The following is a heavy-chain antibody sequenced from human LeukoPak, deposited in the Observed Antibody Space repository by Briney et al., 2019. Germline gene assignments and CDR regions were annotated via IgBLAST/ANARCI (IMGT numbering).Heavy chain of an antibody. V-gene: IGHV3-49*03. D-gene: IGHD3-3*01. CDR3: TLYYDFWSGLYYFDY. CDR1: GFTFGDFV. Sequence: GGSLRLSCTASGFTFGDFVMSWFRQAQGKGLEWLGFFRSKAYGGTTEYAASVKGRFTISRDDSKSIAYLQMNSLKTEDTAVYYCTLYYDFWSGLYYFDYWGQGTLVTVSS. J-gene: IGHJ4*02. CDR2: FRSKAYGGTT.